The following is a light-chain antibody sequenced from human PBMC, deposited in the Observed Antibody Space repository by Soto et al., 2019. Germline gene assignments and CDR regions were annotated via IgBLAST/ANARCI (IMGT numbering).Light chain of an antibody. CDR3: QQNNKWPPVT. J-gene: IGKJ4*01. CDR2: GAS. Sequence: PGQAPRLLIYGASPRATGVPARLSGGGSGTEFTLTISSLQSEDFAFYYCQQNNKWPPVTFGGGTKVEIK. V-gene: IGKV3-15*01.